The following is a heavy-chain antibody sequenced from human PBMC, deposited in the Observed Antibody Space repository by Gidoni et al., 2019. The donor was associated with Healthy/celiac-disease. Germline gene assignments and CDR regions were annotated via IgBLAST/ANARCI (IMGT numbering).Heavy chain of an antibody. V-gene: IGHV4-39*07. J-gene: IGHJ4*02. Sequence: QLQLQESGPGLAKPSETLSLTCTVSGGSISSSSYYWGWIRQPPGKGLEWIGSIYYSGSTYYNPSLKSRVTISVDTAKNQFSLKLSSVTAADTAVYYCARANAYYDFWSGSEFDYWGQGTLVTVSS. D-gene: IGHD3-3*01. CDR3: ARANAYYDFWSGSEFDY. CDR1: GGSISSSSYY. CDR2: IYYSGST.